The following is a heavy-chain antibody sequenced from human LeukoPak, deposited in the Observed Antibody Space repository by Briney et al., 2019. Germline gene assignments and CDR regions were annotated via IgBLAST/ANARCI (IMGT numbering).Heavy chain of an antibody. J-gene: IGHJ1*01. Sequence: PGGSLRLSCAASGFTFSSYGMHWVRQAPGKGLEWVAVISYDGSNKYYADSVKGRFTISRDNSKNTLYLQMNSLRAEDTAVYYCARETYYYDSSGREYFQHWGQGTLVTVSS. V-gene: IGHV3-30*03. CDR1: GFTFSSYG. CDR3: ARETYYYDSSGREYFQH. D-gene: IGHD3-22*01. CDR2: ISYDGSNK.